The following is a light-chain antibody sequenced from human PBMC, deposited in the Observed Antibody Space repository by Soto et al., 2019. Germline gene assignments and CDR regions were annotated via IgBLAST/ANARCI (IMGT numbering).Light chain of an antibody. J-gene: IGKJ2*01. Sequence: ELVLTQSPGTLSLSPGERVTLSCRASQSVGSSYLAWYQQKPGQAPRLLIYGASNRATGIPDRFSGTGSGTDFTLTINRLEPEDFAVYFCQQYGTSPYTFGQGTKLE. CDR2: GAS. V-gene: IGKV3-20*01. CDR3: QQYGTSPYT. CDR1: QSVGSSY.